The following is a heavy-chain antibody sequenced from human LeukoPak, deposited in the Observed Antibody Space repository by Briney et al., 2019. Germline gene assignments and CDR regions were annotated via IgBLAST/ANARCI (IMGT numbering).Heavy chain of an antibody. J-gene: IGHJ4*02. Sequence: SETLSLTCTVSGGSISSTGYYWGWIRQPPGKGLDWIGYINYSGNTYCNPSLKSRVIISVDTSKKQFFLKLNSVTAADTALYYCARHVAYSSRFDNWGQGTLVTVSS. D-gene: IGHD6-13*01. V-gene: IGHV4-39*01. CDR3: ARHVAYSSRFDN. CDR2: INYSGNT. CDR1: GGSISSTGYY.